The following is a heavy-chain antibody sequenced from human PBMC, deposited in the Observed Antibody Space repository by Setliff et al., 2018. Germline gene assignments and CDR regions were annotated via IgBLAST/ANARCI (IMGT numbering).Heavy chain of an antibody. V-gene: IGHV3-7*01. CDR2: INQDGGVN. CDR3: AKVGIFGGGYLDL. CDR1: GFTFSCHW. Sequence: PGGSLRLSCVASGFTFSCHWMAWVRQAPGKGLEWVANINQDGGVNHYADFVKGRFTISRDNARTSMYMQMNNLRAEDTAVYYCAKVGIFGGGYLDLWGQGTLVTVSS. J-gene: IGHJ4*02. D-gene: IGHD3-3*01.